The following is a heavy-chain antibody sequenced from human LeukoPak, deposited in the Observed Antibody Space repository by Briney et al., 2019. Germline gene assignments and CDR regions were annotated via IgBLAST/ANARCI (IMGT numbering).Heavy chain of an antibody. V-gene: IGHV1-69*05. CDR1: GGTFSSYA. CDR3: ASSHTVAESNWFDP. J-gene: IGHJ5*02. Sequence: SVKVSWKASGGTFSSYAISWVRQAPGQGLEWMGRIIPIFGTANYAQKFQGRVTITTDESTSTAYMELTSLRSEDTAVYYCASSHTVAESNWFDPWGQGTLVTVSS. D-gene: IGHD4-11*01. CDR2: IIPIFGTA.